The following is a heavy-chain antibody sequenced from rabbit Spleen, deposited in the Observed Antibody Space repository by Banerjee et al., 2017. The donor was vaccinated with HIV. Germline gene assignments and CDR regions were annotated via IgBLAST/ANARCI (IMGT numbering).Heavy chain of an antibody. V-gene: IGHV1S47*01. J-gene: IGHJ4*01. CDR2: IDPIFGST. CDR3: VRDQAGYADYGPWYFNL. Sequence: QEQLVESGGGLVQSGGSLKLSCKASGFDFSNYGVSWVRQAPGKGLEWIGYIDPIFGSTYYANWVNGRFTISRENTQNTLYLQLNSLTAADTATYFCVRDQAGYADYGPWYFNLWGPGTLVTVS. CDR1: GFDFSNYG. D-gene: IGHD6-1*01.